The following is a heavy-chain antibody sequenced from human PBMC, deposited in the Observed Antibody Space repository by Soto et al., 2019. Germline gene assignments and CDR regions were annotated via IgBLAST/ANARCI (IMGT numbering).Heavy chain of an antibody. D-gene: IGHD6-6*01. J-gene: IGHJ4*02. CDR1: GFTFSGYY. CDR2: ISSGAITI. Sequence: PGGSLRLSCAASGFTFSGYYINWIRQAPCKGLEWVSYISSGAITIYYADSVKGRFTISRDNAKNSLYLQMNSLRAEDTAVYYCAGQYSSSSVEFWGQGTLVTVSS. V-gene: IGHV3-11*01. CDR3: AGQYSSSSVEF.